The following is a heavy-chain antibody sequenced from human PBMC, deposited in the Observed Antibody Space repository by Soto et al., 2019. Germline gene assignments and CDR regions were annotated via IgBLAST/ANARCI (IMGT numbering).Heavy chain of an antibody. V-gene: IGHV3-30*18. J-gene: IGHJ4*02. D-gene: IGHD6-13*01. CDR1: GFTFSSYG. CDR2: ISYDGSNK. Sequence: QVQLVESGGGVVQPGRSLRLSCAASGFTFSSYGMHWVRQAPGKGLEWVAVISYDGSNKYYADSVKGRFTISRDNSKNTLYLQMNSLRAEDTAVYYCANVHSSSWTFDYWGQGTLVTVSS. CDR3: ANVHSSSWTFDY.